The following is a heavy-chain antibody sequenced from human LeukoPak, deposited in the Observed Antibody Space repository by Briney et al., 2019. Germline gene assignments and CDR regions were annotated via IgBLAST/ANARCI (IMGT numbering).Heavy chain of an antibody. J-gene: IGHJ5*02. CDR3: ARVHSWQQAELYNWFDP. D-gene: IGHD6-13*01. CDR1: GYTFTSYA. CDR2: INTNTGNP. Sequence: ASVKVSCKASGYTFTSYAMNWVRQAPGQGLEWMGWINTNTGNPTYAQGFTGRFVFSLDTSVSTAYLQISSLKAEDTAVYYCARVHSWQQAELYNWFDPWGQGTLVTVSS. V-gene: IGHV7-4-1*02.